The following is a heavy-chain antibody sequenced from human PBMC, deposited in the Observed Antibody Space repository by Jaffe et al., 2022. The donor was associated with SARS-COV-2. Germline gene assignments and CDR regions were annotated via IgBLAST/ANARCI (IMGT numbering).Heavy chain of an antibody. D-gene: IGHD4-17*01. CDR2: IWYDGSNK. Sequence: QVQLVESGGGVVQPGRSLRLSCAASGFTFSSYGMHWVRQAPGKGLEWVAVIWYDGSNKYYADSVKGRFTISRDNSKNTLYLQMNSLRAEDTAVYYCARVGGVTTSHWDYGMDVWGQGTTVTVSS. V-gene: IGHV3-33*01. CDR3: ARVGGVTTSHWDYGMDV. CDR1: GFTFSSYG. J-gene: IGHJ6*02.